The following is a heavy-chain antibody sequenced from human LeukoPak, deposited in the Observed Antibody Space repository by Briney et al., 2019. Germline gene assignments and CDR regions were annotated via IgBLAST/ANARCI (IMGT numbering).Heavy chain of an antibody. J-gene: IGHJ5*02. Sequence: PGGSLRLSCAASGSTFSSYAMSWVRQAPGKGLEWVSAISGSGGSTYYADSVKGRFTISRDNSKNTLYLQMNSLRAEDTAVYYCAKDGILTGYYFWFDPWGQGTLVTVSS. V-gene: IGHV3-23*01. D-gene: IGHD3-9*01. CDR3: AKDGILTGYYFWFDP. CDR1: GSTFSSYA. CDR2: ISGSGGST.